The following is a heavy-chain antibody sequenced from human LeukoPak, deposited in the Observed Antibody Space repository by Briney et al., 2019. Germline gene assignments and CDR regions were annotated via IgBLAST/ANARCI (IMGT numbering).Heavy chain of an antibody. CDR1: GYTFTCYY. CDR2: INPNSGGT. V-gene: IGHV1-2*06. Sequence: ASVKVSCKASGYTFTCYYMHWVRQAPGQGLEWMGRINPNSGGTNYAQKFQGRVTMTRDTSISTAYMELSRLRSDDTAVYYCARTGWYGPYYFDYWGQGTLVTVSS. CDR3: ARTGWYGPYYFDY. J-gene: IGHJ4*02. D-gene: IGHD6-19*01.